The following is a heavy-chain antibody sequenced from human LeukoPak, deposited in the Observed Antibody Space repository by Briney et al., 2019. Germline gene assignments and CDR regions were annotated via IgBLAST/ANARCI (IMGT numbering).Heavy chain of an antibody. CDR1: GFTFSSYW. CDR2: IKQDGSEK. V-gene: IGHV3-7*01. D-gene: IGHD6-19*01. CDR3: AASRGSGWYYFDY. Sequence: PGGSLRLSCAASGFTFSSYWMSWVRQAPGKGLEWVANIKQDGSEKYYVDSVKGRFTISRDNAKYSLYLQMNSLRAEDTAVYYCAASRGSGWYYFDYWGQGTLVTVSS. J-gene: IGHJ4*02.